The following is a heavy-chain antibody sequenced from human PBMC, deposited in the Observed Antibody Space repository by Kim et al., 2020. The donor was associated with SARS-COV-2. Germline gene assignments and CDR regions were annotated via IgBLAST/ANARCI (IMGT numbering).Heavy chain of an antibody. D-gene: IGHD3-3*01. Sequence: GGSLRLSCAASGFTFSSYWMHWVRQAPGKGLVWVSRINSDGSSTSYADSVKGRFTISRDNAKNTLYLQMNSLRAEDTAVYYCARDSPPDFWSGYYWSGQSVNGMDVWGQGTTVTVSS. V-gene: IGHV3-74*01. CDR2: INSDGSST. J-gene: IGHJ6*02. CDR1: GFTFSSYW. CDR3: ARDSPPDFWSGYYWSGQSVNGMDV.